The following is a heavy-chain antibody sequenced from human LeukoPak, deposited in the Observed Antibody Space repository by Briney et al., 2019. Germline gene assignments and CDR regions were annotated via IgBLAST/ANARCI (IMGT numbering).Heavy chain of an antibody. CDR1: GFTVGSKY. CDR2: VYVGGST. V-gene: IGHV3-53*01. CDR3: ARGAGYNFFDF. Sequence: GGSLRLSCAVSGFTVGSKYMTWVRQAPGKGLDWVSVVYVGGSTYYGDSVKGRFTISRDISNNTLYLQMNSLRAEDTAVYYCARGAGYNFFDFWGQGTLVTVSS. D-gene: IGHD5-24*01. J-gene: IGHJ4*02.